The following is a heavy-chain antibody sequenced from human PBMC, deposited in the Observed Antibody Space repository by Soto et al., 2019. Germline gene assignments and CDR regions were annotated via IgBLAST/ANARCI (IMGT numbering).Heavy chain of an antibody. CDR1: GGTFSSYT. CDR3: EADDSSVDY. CDR2: IIPILGIA. D-gene: IGHD3-22*01. Sequence: QVQLVQSGAEVKKPGSSVKVSCKASGGTFSSYTIRWVRQAPRQGLEWMGRIIPILGIANYAQKFQGRVTITADKSTSTAYMELSSLRSEDTAVYYCEADDSSVDYWGQGTLVTVSS. V-gene: IGHV1-69*02. J-gene: IGHJ4*02.